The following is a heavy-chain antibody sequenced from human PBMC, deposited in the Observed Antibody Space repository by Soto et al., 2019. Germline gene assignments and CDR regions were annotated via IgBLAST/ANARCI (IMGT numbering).Heavy chain of an antibody. CDR1: GFTFSSYS. CDR2: ISGSGGST. CDR3: AKAYYDYVWGSYRLYYFDY. V-gene: IGHV3-23*01. J-gene: IGHJ4*02. Sequence: EVQLLESGGGLVQPGGSLRLSCAASGFTFSSYSMSWVRQAPGKGREWVSAISGSGGSTYYADSVKGRFTIYRDNSKNTLYLQMNSLRAEDTAVDYCAKAYYDYVWGSYRLYYFDYWGQGTLVTVSS. D-gene: IGHD3-16*02.